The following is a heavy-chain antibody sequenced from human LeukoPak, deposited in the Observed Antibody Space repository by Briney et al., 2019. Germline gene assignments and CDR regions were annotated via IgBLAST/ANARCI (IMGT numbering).Heavy chain of an antibody. CDR3: ARREDDGIPGDY. CDR1: GYSFISYW. J-gene: IGHJ4*02. V-gene: IGHV5-51*01. D-gene: IGHD4-23*01. CDR2: IYPHDSDT. Sequence: GESLKISCKGSGYSFISYWIGWVRQMPGKGLEWMGIIYPHDSDTRYSPSFQGQVTISADKSISAVYLQWSSLKASDSAMYYCARREDDGIPGDYWGQGTLITVSS.